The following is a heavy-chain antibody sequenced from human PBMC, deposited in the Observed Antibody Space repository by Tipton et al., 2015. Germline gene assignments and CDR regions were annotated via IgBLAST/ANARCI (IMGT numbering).Heavy chain of an antibody. CDR1: GYPINSDYY. Sequence: TLSLTCGVSGYPINSDYYWGWIRQPPGKGLEWIANIYHSGSTYYNPSFKSRVAISVDTSKNQFSLTLNSVTAADTAVYYCARDLEHGMDVWGQGTTVTVSS. J-gene: IGHJ6*02. CDR2: IYHSGST. V-gene: IGHV4-38-2*02. CDR3: ARDLEHGMDV. D-gene: IGHD5-24*01.